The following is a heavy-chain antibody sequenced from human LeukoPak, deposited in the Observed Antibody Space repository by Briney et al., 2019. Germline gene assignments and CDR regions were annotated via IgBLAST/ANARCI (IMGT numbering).Heavy chain of an antibody. V-gene: IGHV5-51*01. D-gene: IGHD6-13*01. Sequence: GESLKISCKGSGNSFTSYWIGWVRQIPGKGLEWMGLIYPGYSDGKYSPSFQGQVTLSVDTSISTAFLQLSGLRASDTALFYCGKFAFTSSLDNWGQGTLVTVSS. CDR3: GKFAFTSSLDN. J-gene: IGHJ4*02. CDR2: IYPGYSDG. CDR1: GNSFTSYW.